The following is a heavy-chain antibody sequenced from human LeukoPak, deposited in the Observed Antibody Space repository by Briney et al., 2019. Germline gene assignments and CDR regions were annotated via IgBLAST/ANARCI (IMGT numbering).Heavy chain of an antibody. V-gene: IGHV3-64D*06. D-gene: IGHD3-10*01. CDR2: ISSNGGST. CDR1: GFTFITYA. Sequence: GGSLRLSCSAAGFTFITYAMHSVRQAPGKGLEYVSVISSNGGSTYYADSVKGRFTISRDNSKKTLYLQMSSLRAEDTSVYYCVQDHGRTVRGVIIASLYLDYWGQGTLVTVSS. CDR3: VQDHGRTVRGVIIASLYLDY. J-gene: IGHJ4*02.